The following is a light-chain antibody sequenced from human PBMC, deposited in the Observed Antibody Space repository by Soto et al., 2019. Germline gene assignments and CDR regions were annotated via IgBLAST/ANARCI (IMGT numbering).Light chain of an antibody. V-gene: IGLV2-11*01. Sequence: QSALTQPRSVSGSPGQSVTVSCIRTSSDVGDYNSVSWYQQHPGKAPKLMIYDVSKRPSGVPDRFSGSKSGNTASLTISGLQAEDEADYYCCSYVGGYSYVFGIGTKLTVL. CDR1: SSDVGDYNS. CDR2: DVS. CDR3: CSYVGGYSYV. J-gene: IGLJ1*01.